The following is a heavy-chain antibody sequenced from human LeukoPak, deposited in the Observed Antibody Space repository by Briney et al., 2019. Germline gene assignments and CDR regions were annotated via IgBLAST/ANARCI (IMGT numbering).Heavy chain of an antibody. V-gene: IGHV4-31*03. Sequence: PSQTLSLTCTVSGGSICSGGYYWSWIRQHPGKGLEWIGYIYYSGSTYYNPSLKSRVTISVDTSKNQFSLKLSSVTAADTAVYYCARDYYGSGSYSPNTDNWFDPWGQGTLVTVSS. CDR1: GGSICSGGYY. CDR3: ARDYYGSGSYSPNTDNWFDP. D-gene: IGHD3-10*01. CDR2: IYYSGST. J-gene: IGHJ5*02.